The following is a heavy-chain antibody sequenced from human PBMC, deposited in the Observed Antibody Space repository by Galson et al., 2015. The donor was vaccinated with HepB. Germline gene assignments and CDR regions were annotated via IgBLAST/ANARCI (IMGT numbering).Heavy chain of an antibody. V-gene: IGHV3-33*01. CDR2: IWYDGSIK. CDR1: GFTFSSSA. CDR3: ARDGGFFYFDSNGPPEDY. D-gene: IGHD3-22*01. J-gene: IGHJ4*02. Sequence: SLRPSCAASGFTFSSSAMHWVRQAPCKGPEWVALIWYDGSIKYSAASVKGRFTISRDNSKNTLYLQMNKLRAEDTAIYYCARDGGFFYFDSNGPPEDYWGQGTLVTVSS.